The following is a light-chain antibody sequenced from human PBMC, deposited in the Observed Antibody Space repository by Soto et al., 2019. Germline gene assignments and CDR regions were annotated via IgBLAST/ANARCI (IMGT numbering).Light chain of an antibody. Sequence: DIVLTQSPGTLSLSPGEAATLSCRASQSISNNYLAWYQQQPGQAPRLVIHGASSRATDIPDGFSGSGSGTDFTLTISRLEPEDFAVYYCQQYVTSPYTFGQGTKLEI. CDR3: QQYVTSPYT. CDR1: QSISNNY. V-gene: IGKV3-20*01. J-gene: IGKJ2*01. CDR2: GAS.